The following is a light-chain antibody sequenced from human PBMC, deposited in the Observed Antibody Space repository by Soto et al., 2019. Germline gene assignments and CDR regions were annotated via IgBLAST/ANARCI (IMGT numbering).Light chain of an antibody. CDR3: QQYGSSPAT. J-gene: IGKJ1*01. Sequence: EIVLTRSPGTLSLSPVERATLSCRASQSVSSSYLAWYQQKPGQAPSLLIYGASSRATGIPDRFSGSGSGTDFTLSVSRLEPEDFAVYFCQQYGSSPATFGQGTKVDIK. CDR2: GAS. CDR1: QSVSSSY. V-gene: IGKV3-20*01.